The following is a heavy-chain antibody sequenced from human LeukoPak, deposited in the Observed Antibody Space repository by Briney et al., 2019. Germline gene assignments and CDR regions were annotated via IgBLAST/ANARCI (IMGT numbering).Heavy chain of an antibody. D-gene: IGHD1-14*01. J-gene: IGHJ6*03. CDR3: ARHPINPAYYYYYMDV. CDR1: GGSISSSTYY. V-gene: IGHV4-39*01. Sequence: SETLSLTCTVSGGSISSSTYYWGWIRQPPGKGLEWIGSIYYSGSTYYNPSLKSRVTISVDTSKNQFSLKLSSVTAADTAVYYCARHPINPAYYYYYMDVWGKGTTVTISS. CDR2: IYYSGST.